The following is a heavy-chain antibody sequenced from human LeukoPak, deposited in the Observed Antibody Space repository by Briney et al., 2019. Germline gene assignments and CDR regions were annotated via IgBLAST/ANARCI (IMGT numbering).Heavy chain of an antibody. CDR1: GYSFTSYW. Sequence: RGESLKISCKGSGYSFTSYWIGWVRQMPGKGLEWMGIIYPDDSDTRYSPSFQGQVTVSADKSISTAYLQWSSLKASDTAMYYCARERSSQGYFDFWGQGTLVTVSS. V-gene: IGHV5-51*01. J-gene: IGHJ4*02. CDR2: IYPDDSDT. CDR3: ARERSSQGYFDF. D-gene: IGHD6-6*01.